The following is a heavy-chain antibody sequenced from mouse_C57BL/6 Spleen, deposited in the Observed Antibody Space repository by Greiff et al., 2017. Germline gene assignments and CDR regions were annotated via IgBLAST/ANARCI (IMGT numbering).Heavy chain of an antibody. CDR3: ARGGYYGSSYDYYAMDY. CDR2: INPYNGGT. CDR1: GYTFTDYY. Sequence: EVKLQQSGPVLVKPGASVKMSCKASGYTFTDYYMNWVKQSHGKSLEWIGVINPYNGGTSYNQKFKGKATLTVDKSSSTAYMELNSLTSEDSAVYYCARGGYYGSSYDYYAMDYWGQGTSVTVSS. D-gene: IGHD1-1*01. V-gene: IGHV1-19*01. J-gene: IGHJ4*01.